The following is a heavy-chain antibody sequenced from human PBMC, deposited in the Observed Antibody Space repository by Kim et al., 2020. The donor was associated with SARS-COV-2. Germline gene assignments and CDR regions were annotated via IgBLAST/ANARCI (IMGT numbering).Heavy chain of an antibody. D-gene: IGHD2-2*01. CDR1: GFTFNNYY. V-gene: IGHV3-7*01. CDR3: ARGLTGTSSYY. CDR2: INQDGSGK. Sequence: GGSLRLSCAASGFTFNNYYMTWVRLAPGKGLEWVANINQDGSGKYYGGSVKGRFTISRDNAKNSLYLQMDSLTAEDTAVYYCARGLTGTSSYYWGQGTRVPVSS. J-gene: IGHJ4*02.